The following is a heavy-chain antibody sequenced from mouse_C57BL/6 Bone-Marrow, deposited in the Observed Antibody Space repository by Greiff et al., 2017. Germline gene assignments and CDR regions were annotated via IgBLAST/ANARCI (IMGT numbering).Heavy chain of an antibody. V-gene: IGHV5-12*01. CDR2: ISNGGGST. J-gene: IGHJ2*01. D-gene: IGHD2-1*01. CDR1: GFTFSDYY. Sequence: DVMLVESGGGLVQPGGSLKLSCAASGFTFSDYYMYWVRQTPEKRLEWVAYISNGGGSTYYPDTVKGRFTISRDNAKNTLYLQMSRLKSEDTAMYYCARLKGGYGNYYFDYWGQGTTLTVSS. CDR3: ARLKGGYGNYYFDY.